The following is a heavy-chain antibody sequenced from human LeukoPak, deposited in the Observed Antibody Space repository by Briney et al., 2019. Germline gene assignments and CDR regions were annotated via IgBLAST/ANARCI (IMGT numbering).Heavy chain of an antibody. CDR2: ISSSASTI. CDR3: VTRHDYGDHGRGCLDY. J-gene: IGHJ4*02. Sequence: GGSLRLSCAASGFTFSSYEMNWVRQAPGKGLEWISYISSSASTIYYADSVKGRFTISRDNAKNSLYLQMNRLRAEDTAIYYCVTRHDYGDHGRGCLDYWGQGTLVTVSS. V-gene: IGHV3-48*03. CDR1: GFTFSSYE. D-gene: IGHD4-17*01.